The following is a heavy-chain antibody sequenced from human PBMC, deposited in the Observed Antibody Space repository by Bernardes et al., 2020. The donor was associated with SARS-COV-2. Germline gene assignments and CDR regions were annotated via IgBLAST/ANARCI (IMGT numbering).Heavy chain of an antibody. CDR1: GFTFSSYA. CDR3: AKDRQSMVPVDAFDI. CDR2: ISGSGGST. D-gene: IGHD3-10*01. V-gene: IGHV3-23*01. Sequence: WGSLRLSCAASGFTFSSYAVSWVRQAPGKGLEWVSAISGSGGSTYYADSVKGRFTISRDNSKNTLYLQMNSLRAEDTAVYYCAKDRQSMVPVDAFDIWGQGTMVTVSS. J-gene: IGHJ3*02.